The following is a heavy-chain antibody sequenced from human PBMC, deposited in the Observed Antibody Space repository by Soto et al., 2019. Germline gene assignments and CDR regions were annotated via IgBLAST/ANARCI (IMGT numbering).Heavy chain of an antibody. D-gene: IGHD6-19*01. CDR3: GKERRGSGWSVCNF. V-gene: IGHV3-23*01. CDR1: GFTCRDYA. Sequence: AQLLESGGDLVQPGGSLRLSCAASGFTCRDYAMNWVRQAPGKGLEWVADISGNGNSARHADSVKGRFTISRDNSQNTLYLHMNSLRVDDTAIYYCGKERRGSGWSVCNFWGQGTLVTVSS. CDR2: ISGNGNSA. J-gene: IGHJ4*02.